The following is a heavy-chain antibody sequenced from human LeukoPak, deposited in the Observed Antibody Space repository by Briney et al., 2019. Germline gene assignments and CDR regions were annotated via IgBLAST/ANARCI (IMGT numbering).Heavy chain of an antibody. CDR3: ARGYGGGYTRHYFDY. CDR2: INHSGST. J-gene: IGHJ4*02. Sequence: GSLRLSCAASGFTFSSYSMNWVRQPPGKGLEWIGEINHSGSTNYNPSLKSRVTISVDTSKNQFSLKLSSVTAADTAVYYCARGYGGGYTRHYFDYWGQGTLVTVSS. CDR1: GFTFSSYS. V-gene: IGHV4-34*01. D-gene: IGHD3-16*02.